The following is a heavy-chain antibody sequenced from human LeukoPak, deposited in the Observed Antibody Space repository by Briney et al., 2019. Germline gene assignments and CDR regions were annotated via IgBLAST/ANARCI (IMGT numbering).Heavy chain of an antibody. V-gene: IGHV4-34*01. D-gene: IGHD6-13*01. CDR2: INHSGST. Sequence: SETLSLTCAVYGGSFSGYYWSWIRQPPGKGLEWIGEINHSGSTNYNPSLKSRVTISVDTSKNQFSLKLSSVTAADTAVYYCADHIAAAGHHYFDYWGQGTLVTVSS. CDR1: GGSFSGYY. CDR3: ADHIAAAGHHYFDY. J-gene: IGHJ4*02.